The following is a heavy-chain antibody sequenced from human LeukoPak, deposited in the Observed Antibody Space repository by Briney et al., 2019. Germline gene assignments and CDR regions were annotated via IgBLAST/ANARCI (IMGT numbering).Heavy chain of an antibody. V-gene: IGHV4-61*01. Sequence: ETLSLTCTVSGGSVGSGSYNWSWIPQPQGMGLDWIVYIYCSGGTNYNPSLNSRVTISVDTSKNQFSLKLSSVTAADTAVYYCARNPLYGGNAFDDWGQGTLVAVSS. CDR1: GGSVGSGSYN. J-gene: IGHJ4*02. D-gene: IGHD4-23*01. CDR3: ARNPLYGGNAFDD. CDR2: IYCSGGT.